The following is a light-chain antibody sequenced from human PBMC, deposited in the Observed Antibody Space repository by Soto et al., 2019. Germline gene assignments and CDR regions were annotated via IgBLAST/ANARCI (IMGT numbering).Light chain of an antibody. CDR3: SSYRSSNTVV. Sequence: QSALTQPASVSGSPGQSITISCTGTSSDVGGYNYVSWYQHHPGKAPKLMIYDVTSRPAGVSNRFSGSKSGNTASLTISGLQAEDEADYYCSSYRSSNTVVFGGGTKVTVL. CDR1: SSDVGGYNY. V-gene: IGLV2-14*03. CDR2: DVT. J-gene: IGLJ2*01.